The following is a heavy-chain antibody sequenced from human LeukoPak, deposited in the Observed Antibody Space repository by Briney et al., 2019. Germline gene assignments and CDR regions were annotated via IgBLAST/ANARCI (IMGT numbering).Heavy chain of an antibody. Sequence: GGSLRLSCAASGFTFSSYAMHWVRQAPGKGLEWVAVISYDGSNKYYADSVKGRFTISGDNSKNTLYLQMNSLRAEDTAVYYCARSYSSGWSQNWYFDLWGRGTLVTVSS. CDR3: ARSYSSGWSQNWYFDL. D-gene: IGHD6-19*01. V-gene: IGHV3-30-3*01. CDR1: GFTFSSYA. CDR2: ISYDGSNK. J-gene: IGHJ2*01.